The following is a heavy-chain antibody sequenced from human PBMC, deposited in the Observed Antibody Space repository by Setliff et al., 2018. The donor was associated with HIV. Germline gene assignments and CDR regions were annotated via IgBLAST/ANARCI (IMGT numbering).Heavy chain of an antibody. J-gene: IGHJ4*02. CDR1: SYSISSGYY. D-gene: IGHD6-13*01. V-gene: IGHV4-38-2*01. CDR2: IYHSGST. Sequence: LSLTCAVSSYSISSGYYWGWIRQPPGKGLEWIGSIYHSGSTYYNPSLKSRVTISVDTSKNQFSLKLSSVTAADTAVYYCARHWLKPIQELQQLPLLDYFDYWGQGTLVTV. CDR3: ARHWLKPIQELQQLPLLDYFDY.